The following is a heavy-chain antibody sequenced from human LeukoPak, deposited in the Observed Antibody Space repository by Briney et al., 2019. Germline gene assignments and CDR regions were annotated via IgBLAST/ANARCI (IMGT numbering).Heavy chain of an antibody. J-gene: IGHJ6*02. CDR3: AGAAEPGHPYYYYGMDV. CDR2: IYYSGST. CDR1: GGSISSGGYY. V-gene: IGHV4-31*03. D-gene: IGHD1-14*01. Sequence: SQTLSLTCTVSGGSISSGGYYWSWIRQHPGKGLEWIGYIYYSGSTYYNPSLKSRVTISVDTSKNQFSLKLSSVTAADTAVYYCAGAAEPGHPYYYYGMDVWGQGTTVTVSS.